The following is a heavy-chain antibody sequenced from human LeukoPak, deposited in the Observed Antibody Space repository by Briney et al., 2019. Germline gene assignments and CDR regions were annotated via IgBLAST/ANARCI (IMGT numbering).Heavy chain of an antibody. V-gene: IGHV1-46*01. CDR2: INPSGGST. CDR1: GYTFTSYY. CDR3: ATADAGYGDYVFDY. J-gene: IGHJ4*02. D-gene: IGHD4-17*01. Sequence: VASVKVSCKASGYTFTSYYMHWVRQAPGHGLGWMGIINPSGGSTSYAQKFQGRVTMTRDTSTSTVYMELSSLRSEDTAVYYCATADAGYGDYVFDYWGQGTLVTVSS.